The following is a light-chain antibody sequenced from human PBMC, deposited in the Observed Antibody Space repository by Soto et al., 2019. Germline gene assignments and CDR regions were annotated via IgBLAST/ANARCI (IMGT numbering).Light chain of an antibody. CDR1: QNINNF. CDR2: DAS. Sequence: EIVLTQSPATLSLSPGDRATLSCRASQNINNFLAWYHQKPGQPPRLIIYDASKRATGIPVRFSGSGSGTDFTLTISNLEPEDFALYYCQQRGTWPPTITFGQGTRLEIK. J-gene: IGKJ5*01. V-gene: IGKV3-11*01. CDR3: QQRGTWPPTIT.